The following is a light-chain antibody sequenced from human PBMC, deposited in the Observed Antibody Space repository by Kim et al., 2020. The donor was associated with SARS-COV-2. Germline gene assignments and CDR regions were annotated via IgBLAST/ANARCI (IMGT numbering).Light chain of an antibody. J-gene: IGLJ3*02. CDR3: QSYDSNLSGFWV. CDR2: SNT. V-gene: IGLV1-40*01. CDR1: SSNIGAGHD. Sequence: QSVLTQPPSVSGAPGQRVTISCTGSSSNIGAGHDVHWYQQLPGTAPKLLIHSNTNRPSGVPDRFSGSNSGTSASLGITELQAEDEADYYCQSYDSNLSGFWVFGGGTQLTVL.